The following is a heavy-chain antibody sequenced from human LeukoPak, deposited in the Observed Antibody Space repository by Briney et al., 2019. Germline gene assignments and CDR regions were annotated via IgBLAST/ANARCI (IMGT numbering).Heavy chain of an antibody. Sequence: GGSLRLSCAASGFTISSYSINWVRQAPGKGLEWVSSISSSSSYIYYADSVKGRFTISRDNAKNSLYLQMNSLRAEDTAVYYCASKKGSSRTSTYYYYGMDVWGQGTTVTVSS. D-gene: IGHD2-2*01. CDR1: GFTISSYS. CDR2: ISSSSSYI. CDR3: ASKKGSSRTSTYYYYGMDV. V-gene: IGHV3-21*01. J-gene: IGHJ6*02.